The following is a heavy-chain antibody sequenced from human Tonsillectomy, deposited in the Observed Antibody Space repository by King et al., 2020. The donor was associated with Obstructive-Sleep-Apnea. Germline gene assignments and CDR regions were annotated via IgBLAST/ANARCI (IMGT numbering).Heavy chain of an antibody. D-gene: IGHD3-22*01. J-gene: IGHJ4*02. CDR1: GFTFDDYA. CDR3: TKGYYDTNGYYFDY. V-gene: IGHV3-9*01. CDR2: IGWNSGSI. Sequence: LQLVQSGGGLVQPGRSLRLSCATSGFTFDDYAMHWVRQAPGKGLDWFAGIGWNSGSIGYADSVKGRFTSSRDNAKNSLYLQMNILRAEDTAFYYCTKGYYDTNGYYFDYWGQGTLVTVSS.